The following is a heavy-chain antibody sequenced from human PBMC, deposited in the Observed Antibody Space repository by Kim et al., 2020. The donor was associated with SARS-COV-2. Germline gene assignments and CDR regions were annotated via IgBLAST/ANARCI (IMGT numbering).Heavy chain of an antibody. CDR3: ARRRSFGELLLGGSYYFDY. CDR2: IYYSGST. J-gene: IGHJ4*02. V-gene: IGHV4-4*02. CDR1: GGPISSSNW. D-gene: IGHD3-10*01. Sequence: SETLSLTCAVSGGPISSSNWWSWVRQPPGKGLEWIGGIYYSGSTNYHPSLKSRVTILVDKSKNQISLKLSSVTAADTAVYYCARRRSFGELLLGGSYYFDYCGQGTLVTVSS.